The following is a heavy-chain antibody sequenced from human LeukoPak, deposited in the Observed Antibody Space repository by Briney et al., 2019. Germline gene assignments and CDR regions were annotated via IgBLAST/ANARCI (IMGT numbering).Heavy chain of an antibody. CDR1: GGTFSSYA. CDR2: IIPIFGTA. Sequence: SVKVSCKASGGTFSSYAISWVRQAPGQRLEWMGGIIPIFGTANYAQKFQGRVTITTDESTSTAYMELSSLRSEDTAVYYCARAYSGYRDFDYWGQGTLVTVSS. CDR3: ARAYSGYRDFDY. V-gene: IGHV1-69*05. J-gene: IGHJ4*02. D-gene: IGHD5-12*01.